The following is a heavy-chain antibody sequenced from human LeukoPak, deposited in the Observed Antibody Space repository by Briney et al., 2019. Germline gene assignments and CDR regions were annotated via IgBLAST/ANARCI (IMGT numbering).Heavy chain of an antibody. CDR2: IIPILGIA. CDR1: GGTFSSYA. Sequence: SVKVSCKASGGTFSSYAISWVRQAPGQGLEWMGRIIPILGIANYAQKFQGRVTITADKSTSTAYMELSSLRSEDTAVYYCASPMRGSYRYGEGYFDYWGQGTLVTVSS. J-gene: IGHJ4*02. D-gene: IGHD3-16*02. V-gene: IGHV1-69*04. CDR3: ASPMRGSYRYGEGYFDY.